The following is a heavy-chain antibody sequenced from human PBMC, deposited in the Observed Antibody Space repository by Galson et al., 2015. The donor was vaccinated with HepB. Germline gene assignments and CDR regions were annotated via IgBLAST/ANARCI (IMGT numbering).Heavy chain of an antibody. Sequence: SETLSLTCAVYGGSFSGYYWSWIRQPPGKGLEWIGEINHSGSTNYNPSLKSRVTISVDTSKNQFSLKLSSVTAADTAVYYCASWPKIVVVPAANRDVWGKGTTVTVSS. D-gene: IGHD2-2*01. V-gene: IGHV4-34*01. CDR2: INHSGST. CDR3: ASWPKIVVVPAANRDV. J-gene: IGHJ6*04. CDR1: GGSFSGYY.